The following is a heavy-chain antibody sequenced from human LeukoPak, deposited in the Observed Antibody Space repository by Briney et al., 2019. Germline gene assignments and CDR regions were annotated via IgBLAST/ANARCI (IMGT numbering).Heavy chain of an antibody. J-gene: IGHJ4*02. V-gene: IGHV3-21*01. CDR3: ARENGDYVPGY. D-gene: IGHD4-17*01. CDR2: ISSSSSYI. Sequence: GGSLRLSCAASGFTFSSYSMNWVRQAPGKGLEWVSSISSSSSYIYYADSVEGRFTISRDNAKNSLYLQMNSLRAEDTAVYYCARENGDYVPGYWGQGTLVTVSS. CDR1: GFTFSSYS.